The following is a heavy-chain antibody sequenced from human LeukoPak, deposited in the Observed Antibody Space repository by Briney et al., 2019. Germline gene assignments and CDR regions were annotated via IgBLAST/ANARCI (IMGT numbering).Heavy chain of an antibody. J-gene: IGHJ4*02. D-gene: IGHD1-14*01. CDR1: AFTFSNYW. CDR2: IKQDGSEK. Sequence: GGSLRLSCAASAFTFSNYWMSWVRQAPGKGLEWVANIKQDGSEKNYVDSVKGRFTISRDNSKNTLYLHINSLRAEDTAVYYCVKDNPLDYWGQGTLVIVSS. CDR3: VKDNPLDY. V-gene: IGHV3-7*01.